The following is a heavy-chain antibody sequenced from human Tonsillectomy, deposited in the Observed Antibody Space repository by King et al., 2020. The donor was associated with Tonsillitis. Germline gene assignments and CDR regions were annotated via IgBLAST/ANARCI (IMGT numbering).Heavy chain of an antibody. J-gene: IGHJ4*02. CDR1: GYTFTTYY. Sequence: QLQLVQSGAEVKKPGASVRVSCKASGYTFTTYYMHWLRQAPGQGLAWMGVINPSNNSTIYAQRFQGRVTMTSDTSTSTVYMELSSLKSEDRPVYYCVRSNYGDYGIDYWGPGTLVTVSS. D-gene: IGHD4-17*01. CDR3: VRSNYGDYGIDY. V-gene: IGHV1-46*01. CDR2: INPSNNST.